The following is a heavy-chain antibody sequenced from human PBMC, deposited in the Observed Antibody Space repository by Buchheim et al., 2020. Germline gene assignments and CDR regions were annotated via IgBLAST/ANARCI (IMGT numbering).Heavy chain of an antibody. CDR3: AKDLGYSSGWPPYYFDY. Sequence: QVQLVESGGGVVQPGRSLRLSCAASGFTFSSYGMHWVRQAPGKGLEWVAVIWYDGSNKYYADSVKGRFTISRDNSKNTLYLQMNSLRAEDTAVYYCAKDLGYSSGWPPYYFDYWGQGTL. CDR1: GFTFSSYG. CDR2: IWYDGSNK. D-gene: IGHD6-19*01. J-gene: IGHJ4*02. V-gene: IGHV3-33*06.